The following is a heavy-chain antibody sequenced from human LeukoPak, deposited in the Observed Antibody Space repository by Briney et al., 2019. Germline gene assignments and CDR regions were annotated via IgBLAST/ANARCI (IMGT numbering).Heavy chain of an antibody. V-gene: IGHV3-23*01. J-gene: IGHJ4*02. CDR2: ISGSGGST. CDR1: GFTFSSYG. Sequence: GGSLRLSCAASGFTFSSYGMHWVRQAPGKGLEWVSAISGSGGSTYYADSVKGRFTISRDNSKNTLYLQMNSLRAEDTAVYYCAKGDDYGDYVGSFDYWGQGTLVTVPS. CDR3: AKGDDYGDYVGSFDY. D-gene: IGHD4-17*01.